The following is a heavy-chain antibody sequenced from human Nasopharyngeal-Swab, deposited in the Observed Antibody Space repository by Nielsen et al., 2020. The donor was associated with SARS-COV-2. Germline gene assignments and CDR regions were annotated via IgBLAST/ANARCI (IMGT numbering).Heavy chain of an antibody. CDR2: IKQDGSEK. V-gene: IGHV3-7*03. Sequence: GESLKISCAASGFTFSSYWMSWVRADPGKGLEWVANIKQDGSEKYYVDSVKGLFTITRDNAKNSLYLQMNSLRAEDTAVYYCARDGGEYSSSWLVDYWGQGTLVTVSS. CDR1: GFTFSSYW. D-gene: IGHD6-6*01. CDR3: ARDGGEYSSSWLVDY. J-gene: IGHJ4*02.